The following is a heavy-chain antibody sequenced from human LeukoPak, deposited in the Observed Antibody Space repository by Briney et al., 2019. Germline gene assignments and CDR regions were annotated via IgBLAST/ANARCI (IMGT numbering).Heavy chain of an antibody. J-gene: IGHJ5*02. D-gene: IGHD3-22*01. CDR2: IIPIFGTA. CDR1: GGTFSSYA. Sequence: ASVKVSCKASGGTFSSYAISWVRQAPGQGLEWMGGIIPIFGTANYAQKFQGRVTITAGESTSTAYMELSSLRSEDTAVYYCARPQPTHPDYYDSSGWFDPWGQGTLVTVSS. V-gene: IGHV1-69*13. CDR3: ARPQPTHPDYYDSSGWFDP.